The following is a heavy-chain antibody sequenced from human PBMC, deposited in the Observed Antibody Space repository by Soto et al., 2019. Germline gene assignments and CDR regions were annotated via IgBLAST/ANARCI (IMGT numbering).Heavy chain of an antibody. V-gene: IGHV1-18*01. CDR3: AKNGQPPYYYYGMDV. J-gene: IGHJ6*02. CDR2: ISGYNGVT. CDR1: GYTFTRYG. Sequence: ASVKVSCKASGYTFTRYGICWVRQAPRQRLERMGWISGYNGVTKYAQKFQGRVTMTIDTSTTTTYMELRSLTSDDTAVYYCAKNGQPPYYYYGMDVWGQGTTVTVSS. D-gene: IGHD2-8*01.